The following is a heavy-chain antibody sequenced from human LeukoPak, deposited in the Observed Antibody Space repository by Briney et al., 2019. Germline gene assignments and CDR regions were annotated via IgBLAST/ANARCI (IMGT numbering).Heavy chain of an antibody. CDR2: ISWNSGSI. J-gene: IGHJ4*02. D-gene: IGHD6-19*01. Sequence: SGGSLRLSCAASGFTFDDYAMHWVRQAPGQGLEWVSGISWNSGSIGYADSVRGRFTISRDNAKNSLYLKMNSLRAEDTALYYCAKDIHSSGWAYFDYWGQGTLVTVSS. CDR3: AKDIHSSGWAYFDY. V-gene: IGHV3-9*01. CDR1: GFTFDDYA.